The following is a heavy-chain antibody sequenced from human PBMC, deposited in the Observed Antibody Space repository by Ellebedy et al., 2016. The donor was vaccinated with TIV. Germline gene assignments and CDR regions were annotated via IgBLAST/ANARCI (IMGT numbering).Heavy chain of an antibody. CDR2: ITGRAGQM. CDR1: GFTFSSYS. J-gene: IGHJ6*02. CDR3: AKDQIVGHASSYYAMDV. V-gene: IGHV3-23*01. D-gene: IGHD1-26*01. Sequence: GESLKISCAASGFTFSSYSMNWVRQAPGKGLEWVSSITGRAGQMSYADPVKGRFTISRDNSNNTLYLQMNSLRPEDTAVYYCAKDQIVGHASSYYAMDVWGHGTTVTVS.